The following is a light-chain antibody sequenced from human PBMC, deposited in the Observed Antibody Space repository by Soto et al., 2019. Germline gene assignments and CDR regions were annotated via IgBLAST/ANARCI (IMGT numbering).Light chain of an antibody. V-gene: IGKV3-20*01. J-gene: IGKJ4*01. CDR2: GAS. CDR1: QSVSSSY. Sequence: EIVLTQSPGTLSLSPVERATLSCRASQSVSSSYLAWYQQKPGQAPRLLIYGASSRATGIPDRFSGSGSGTDFTLTISRLEPEDFAVYYCHQYGSSPLTFGGGTKVDIK. CDR3: HQYGSSPLT.